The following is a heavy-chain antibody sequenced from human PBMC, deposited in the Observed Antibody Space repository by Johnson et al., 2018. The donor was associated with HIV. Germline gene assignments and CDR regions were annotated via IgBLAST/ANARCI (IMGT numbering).Heavy chain of an antibody. D-gene: IGHD1-26*01. CDR1: GFTVSSNY. Sequence: VQLVESGGGLVQPGGSPRLSCAASGFTVSSNYMSWVRQAPGKGLEWVSVIYSGGSTYYADSVQGRFTISRDNSKNTLYLQMNSLRIEDTAVYYCARGLVIVGALPDAFDIWGQGTMVTVSS. V-gene: IGHV3-66*02. CDR2: IYSGGST. CDR3: ARGLVIVGALPDAFDI. J-gene: IGHJ3*02.